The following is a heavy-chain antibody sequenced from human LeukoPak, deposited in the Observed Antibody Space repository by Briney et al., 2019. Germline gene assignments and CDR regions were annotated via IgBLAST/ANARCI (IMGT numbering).Heavy chain of an antibody. V-gene: IGHV3-30-3*01. CDR2: ISYDGNNK. J-gene: IGHJ4*02. D-gene: IGHD6-19*01. CDR3: ARETLYSGWYDRAYYFDY. Sequence: PGGSLRLSCAASGFTFSSYAMHWVRQAPGKGLEWVAVISYDGNNKYYADSVKGRFTISRDNPKNTLFLQMNSLRAEDTAVYYCARETLYSGWYDRAYYFDYWGQGTLVTVSS. CDR1: GFTFSSYA.